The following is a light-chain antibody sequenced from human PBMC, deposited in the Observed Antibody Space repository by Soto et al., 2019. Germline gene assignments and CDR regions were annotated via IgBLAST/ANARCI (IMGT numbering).Light chain of an antibody. CDR3: QQYGSSPIT. V-gene: IGKV3-20*01. J-gene: IGKJ4*01. CDR2: VAS. CDR1: QIVSSDF. Sequence: EIVLTQSPGTLSLSPGERATLSCRASQIVSSDFLAWFQQKPGQAPRLLIYVASSRATGIPDRFSGSGSGTDFTLTISRLEPEDFAVYYCQQYGSSPITFGGGTKVDIK.